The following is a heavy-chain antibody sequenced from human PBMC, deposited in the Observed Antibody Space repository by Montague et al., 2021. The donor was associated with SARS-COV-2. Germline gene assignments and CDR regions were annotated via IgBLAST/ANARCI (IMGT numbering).Heavy chain of an antibody. Sequence: SETLSLTCAVSGYSISSGYYWGWIRQPPGKGLEWIGNIYHSGGTYYSPSLKSRVTVSVDTSKNQFSLRLSSVTAADTAVYYCARWYYGSGSYPHWGPGTLVTVSS. CDR1: GYSISSGYY. D-gene: IGHD3-10*01. V-gene: IGHV4-38-2*01. CDR3: ARWYYGSGSYPH. CDR2: IYHSGGT. J-gene: IGHJ4*02.